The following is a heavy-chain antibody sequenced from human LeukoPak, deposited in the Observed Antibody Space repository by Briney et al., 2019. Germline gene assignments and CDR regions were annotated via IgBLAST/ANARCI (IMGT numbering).Heavy chain of an antibody. CDR3: ARDDALGDNALDI. CDR2: ILNDGSQE. D-gene: IGHD3-16*01. Sequence: GGSLRPSCAASGFTFSSYGMHWVRQAPGKGLEWVAVILNDGSQEKYADSVKGRFTISRDNSKNTLFLQMNSLRAEDTAVYCCARDDALGDNALDIWGQGTMVTVSS. CDR1: GFTFSSYG. V-gene: IGHV3-33*01. J-gene: IGHJ3*02.